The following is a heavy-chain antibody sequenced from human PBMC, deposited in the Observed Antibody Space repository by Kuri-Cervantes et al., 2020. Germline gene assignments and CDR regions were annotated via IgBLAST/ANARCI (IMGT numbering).Heavy chain of an antibody. CDR1: GFTFSSYW. Sequence: GGSLRLSCAASGFTFSSYWMSWVRQAPGKGLEWVSVIYTGGTIYYVDSVKGRFTISRDNSKNTLYLQMNSLRAEDTAVYYCAKGDYYDMSVKDGMDVWGQGTTVTVSS. V-gene: IGHV3-66*02. CDR2: IYTGGTI. D-gene: IGHD3-22*01. J-gene: IGHJ6*02. CDR3: AKGDYYDMSVKDGMDV.